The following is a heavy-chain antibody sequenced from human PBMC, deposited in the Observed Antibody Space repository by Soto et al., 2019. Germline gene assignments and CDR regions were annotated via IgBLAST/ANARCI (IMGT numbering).Heavy chain of an antibody. CDR3: ARRNGAGSSQVH. D-gene: IGHD3-10*01. CDR2: IYPGDSDP. V-gene: IGHV5-51*01. J-gene: IGHJ4*02. CDR1: AYSLTSCC. Sequence: PGDCLKSPWNGSAYSLTSCCIAWMRQLHGKVLEWMRIIYPGDSDPRYSPSFQGQVTISAYNSITTAYLQWISLRSSDSAIYYSARRNGAGSSQVHGGQGTLVNVSS.